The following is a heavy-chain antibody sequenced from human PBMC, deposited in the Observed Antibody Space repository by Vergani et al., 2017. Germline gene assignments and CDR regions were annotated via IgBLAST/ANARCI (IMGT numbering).Heavy chain of an antibody. CDR3: ASDYYGSGSYPFDP. CDR1: GGSISSSSYY. V-gene: IGHV4-39*01. D-gene: IGHD3-10*01. Sequence: QPQLQESGPGLVKPSETLSLTCTVSGGSISSSSYYWGWIRQPPGKGLEWIGSIYYSGSTYYNPSLKSRVTISVDTSKNQFSLKLSSVTAADTAVYYCASDYYGSGSYPFDPWGQGTLVTVSS. J-gene: IGHJ5*02. CDR2: IYYSGST.